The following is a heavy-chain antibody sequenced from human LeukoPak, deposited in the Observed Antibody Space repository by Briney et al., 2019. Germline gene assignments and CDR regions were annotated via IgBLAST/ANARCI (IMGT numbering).Heavy chain of an antibody. J-gene: IGHJ4*02. CDR1: GYTFTSYY. D-gene: IGHD6-13*01. V-gene: IGHV1-46*01. CDR3: ARDWQINSSSWYDLLKN. CDR2: VNPSGGST. Sequence: ASVKVSCKASGYTFTSYYMHWVRQAPGQGLEWMGIVNPSGGSTSYAQKFQGRVTMTRDTSISTAYMELSRLRSDDTAVYYCARDWQINSSSWYDLLKNWGQGTLVTVSS.